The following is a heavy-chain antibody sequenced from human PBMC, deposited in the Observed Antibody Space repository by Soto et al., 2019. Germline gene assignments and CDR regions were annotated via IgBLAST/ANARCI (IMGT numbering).Heavy chain of an antibody. J-gene: IGHJ6*02. D-gene: IGHD2-8*01. CDR2: IIPIFGTA. V-gene: IGHV1-69*13. CDR3: ARENRVREGYYYYGMDV. CDR1: GGTFSSYA. Sequence: GASVKVSCKASGGTFSSYAISWVRQAPGQGLEWMGGIIPIFGTANYAQKFQGRVTITADESTSTAYMELSSLRSEDTAVYYCARENRVREGYYYYGMDVWGQGTTVTVSS.